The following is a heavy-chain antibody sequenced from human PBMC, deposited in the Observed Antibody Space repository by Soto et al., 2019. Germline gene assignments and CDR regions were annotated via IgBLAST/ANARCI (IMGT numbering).Heavy chain of an antibody. V-gene: IGHV3-53*02. D-gene: IGHD6-19*01. CDR3: AMRVAGIPGGGDWFDP. CDR2: IYSGGST. Sequence: EVQLVETGGGLIQPGGSLRLSCAASGFTVSSNYMSWVRQAPGKGLEWVSVIYSGGSTYYADSVKGRFTISRDNSKNTLYLQMNSLRAEDTAVYYCAMRVAGIPGGGDWFDPWGQGTLVTVSS. CDR1: GFTVSSNY. J-gene: IGHJ5*02.